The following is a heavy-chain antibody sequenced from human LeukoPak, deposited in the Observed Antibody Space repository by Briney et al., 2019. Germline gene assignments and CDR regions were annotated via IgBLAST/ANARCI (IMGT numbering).Heavy chain of an antibody. CDR3: GKDAKDCSSTSCYLDY. J-gene: IGHJ4*02. V-gene: IGHV3-23*01. CDR1: GFTFSSYA. CDR2: ISGSGDST. D-gene: IGHD2-2*01. Sequence: PGGSLRLSCAASGFTFSSYAMNWVRQAPGKGLEWVSGISGSGDSTYYADSVKGRFTISRDNSKNTLYLQMNSLRAEDTAVYYCGKDAKDCSSTSCYLDYWGQGTLVTASS.